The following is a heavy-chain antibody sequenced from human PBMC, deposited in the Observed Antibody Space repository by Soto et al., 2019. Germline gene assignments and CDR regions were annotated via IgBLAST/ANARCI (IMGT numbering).Heavy chain of an antibody. J-gene: IGHJ4*02. CDR2: ISSSGSTI. D-gene: IGHD5-18*01. V-gene: IGHV3-48*03. CDR3: AARGYSYGLNY. Sequence: GGFLRLSCAASGFTFSSYEMNWVRQAPGKGLEWVSYISSSGSTIYYADSVKGRFTISRDNAKNSLYLQMNSLRAEDTAVYYCAARGYSYGLNYWGQGTLVTVSS. CDR1: GFTFSSYE.